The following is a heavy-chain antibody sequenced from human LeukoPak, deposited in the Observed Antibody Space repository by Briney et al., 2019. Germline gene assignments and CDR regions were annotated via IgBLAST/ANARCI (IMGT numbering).Heavy chain of an antibody. CDR1: GGSISSYY. D-gene: IGHD2-15*01. CDR3: ARAVVVAANNWFDP. V-gene: IGHV4-59*01. CDR2: IYYSGST. J-gene: IGHJ5*02. Sequence: SETLSLTCTVSGGSISSYYWSWIRQPPGKGLEWIGYIYYSGSTNYNPSLKSRVTISVDTSKSQFSLKLSSVTAADTAVYYCARAVVVAANNWFDPWGQGTLVTVSS.